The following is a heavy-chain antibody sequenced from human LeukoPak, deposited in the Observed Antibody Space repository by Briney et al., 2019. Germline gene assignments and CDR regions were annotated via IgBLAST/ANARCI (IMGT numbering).Heavy chain of an antibody. CDR3: AKGGNIRVLDYYYYMDV. V-gene: IGHV3-23*01. J-gene: IGHJ6*03. CDR1: GFTFSSHG. CDR2: ISANSDST. D-gene: IGHD2/OR15-2a*01. Sequence: GGSLRLSCAASGFTFSSHGMNWVRQAPGKGLEWVSAISANSDSTYYANSVKGRFAISRDNSKNTLYLQMNSLRAEDTAVYYCAKGGNIRVLDYYYYMDVWGKGTTVTVSS.